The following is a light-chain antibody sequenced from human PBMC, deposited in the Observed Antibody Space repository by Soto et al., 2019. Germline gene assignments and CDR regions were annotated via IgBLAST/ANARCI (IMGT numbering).Light chain of an antibody. CDR1: KSISSW. V-gene: IGKV1-5*01. CDR2: DAS. J-gene: IGKJ2*01. Sequence: DIQMTQSPSTLSASVGDRVTITCRASKSISSWLAWYQQKQGKAPKLLIYDASSLDSGVPSRFSGSGSGTEFTLTNISLQPDDFATYYCQQYNSYSRYTFGQGTKLEIK. CDR3: QQYNSYSRYT.